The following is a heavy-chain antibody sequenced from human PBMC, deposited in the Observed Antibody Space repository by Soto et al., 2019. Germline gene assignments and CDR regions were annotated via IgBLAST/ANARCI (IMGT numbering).Heavy chain of an antibody. D-gene: IGHD3-16*01. CDR3: ARRAHMSRRGETFSYYYYGMDV. CDR2: IDPIDSYT. V-gene: IGHV5-10-1*01. CDR1: GYSFTSYW. Sequence: EVQLVQSGAEVKKPGESLRISCKGSGYSFTSYWISWVRQMPGKGLEWMGRIDPIDSYTNYSPSFQGHVTITADKSISTAYLKWSSLKAAETGMYYCARRAHMSRRGETFSYYYYGMDVWGQGTTVTVSS. J-gene: IGHJ6*02.